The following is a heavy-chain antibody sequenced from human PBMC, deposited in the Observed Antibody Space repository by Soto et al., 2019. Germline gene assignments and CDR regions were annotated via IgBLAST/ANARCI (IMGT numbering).Heavy chain of an antibody. J-gene: IGHJ4*02. CDR2: IHPADSDT. V-gene: IGHV5-51*01. Sequence: GESMKISCEVAGYTFTNYCIGWVLQMPWKGLEWMAIIHPADSDTRYSPSFQGQVTISADKSISTAYLQWSSLKASDTAMYYCVRPDSSGYYVYWGQGTLVTVSS. D-gene: IGHD3-22*01. CDR3: VRPDSSGYYVY. CDR1: GYTFTNYC.